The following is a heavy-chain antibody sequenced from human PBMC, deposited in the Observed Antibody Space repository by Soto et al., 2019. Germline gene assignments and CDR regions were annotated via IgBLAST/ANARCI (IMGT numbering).Heavy chain of an antibody. D-gene: IGHD3-10*01. J-gene: IGHJ5*02. V-gene: IGHV3-23*01. CDR3: VKNSGGLNT. Sequence: QLLQSGGGLVQPGGSLTLSCAASGFTFDTSDMSWVRQAPGEGLEWVSTIDGSGGMTYYADSVKGRFTISRDNSRNTVYLQINSLRGDDTALYYCVKNSGGLNTWGQGALVTVSS. CDR1: GFTFDTSD. CDR2: IDGSGGMT.